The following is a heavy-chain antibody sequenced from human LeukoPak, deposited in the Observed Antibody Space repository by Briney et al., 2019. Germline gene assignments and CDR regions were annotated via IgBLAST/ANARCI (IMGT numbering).Heavy chain of an antibody. V-gene: IGHV3-7*01. D-gene: IGHD1-26*01. Sequence: GGSLRLSCVASGFTFSSYWMNWVRQAPGKGLEWVANIKQDGSEKYYVDSVKGRFTISRDNAKNSLYLQMNSLRAEDTAVYYCSRGVGSDYWGQGTLVTVSS. CDR3: SRGVGSDY. J-gene: IGHJ4*02. CDR1: GFTFSSYW. CDR2: IKQDGSEK.